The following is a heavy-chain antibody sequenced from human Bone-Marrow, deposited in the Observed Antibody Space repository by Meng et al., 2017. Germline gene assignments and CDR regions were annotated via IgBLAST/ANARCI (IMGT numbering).Heavy chain of an antibody. CDR3: ARDGRGYGMDV. CDR1: GFTFDDYA. V-gene: IGHV3-9*01. CDR2: ISWNSGSI. Sequence: SLKISCAASGFTFDDYAMHWVRQAPGKGLEWVSGISWNSGSIGYAGSVKGRFTISRDNAKNSLYLQMNSLRADDTAVFYCARDGRGYGMDVWGQGTTVTVSS. J-gene: IGHJ6*02. D-gene: IGHD3-10*01.